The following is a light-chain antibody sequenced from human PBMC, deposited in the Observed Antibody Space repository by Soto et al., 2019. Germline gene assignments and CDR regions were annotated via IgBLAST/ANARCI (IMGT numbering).Light chain of an antibody. V-gene: IGKV2-28*01. J-gene: IGKJ1*01. Sequence: DLVMTQSPLSLPVTPGEPASISCNSSQSLLQSNGYNYLDWYLQKPGQSPQLLIYFGSYRASGVPDRFSGSGSGTDFTLKIRRVEAEDVDIYYCMQAQQTPPTFGQGTKVEIK. CDR1: QSLLQSNGYNY. CDR3: MQAQQTPPT. CDR2: FGS.